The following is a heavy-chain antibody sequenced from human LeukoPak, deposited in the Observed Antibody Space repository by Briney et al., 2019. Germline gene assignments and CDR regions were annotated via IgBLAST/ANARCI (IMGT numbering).Heavy chain of an antibody. D-gene: IGHD1-26*01. V-gene: IGHV4-34*01. CDR2: INHSGST. Sequence: ASETLSLTCAVYGGSFSGYYWSWIRQPPRKGLEWIGEINHSGSTNYNPSLKSRVTISVDTSKNQFSLKLSSVTAADTAVYYCARGPYSGSYYFNYWGQGTLVTVSS. CDR1: GGSFSGYY. J-gene: IGHJ4*02. CDR3: ARGPYSGSYYFNY.